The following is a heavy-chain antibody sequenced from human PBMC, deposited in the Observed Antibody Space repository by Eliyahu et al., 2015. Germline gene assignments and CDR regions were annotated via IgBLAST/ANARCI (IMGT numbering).Heavy chain of an antibody. V-gene: IGHV4-59*01. Sequence: QVQLQESGPGLVKPSETLSLTCTVSGGSISSYYWRWIRQPPGKGLEWIGYIYXSGSTNYNPSLKSRVTISVDTSKNQFSLKLSSVTAADTAVYYCARVGTRRIAARPSHRLYYFDYWGQGTLVTVSS. CDR3: ARVGTRRIAARPSHRLYYFDY. CDR1: GGSISSYY. CDR2: IYXSGST. J-gene: IGHJ4*02. D-gene: IGHD6-6*01.